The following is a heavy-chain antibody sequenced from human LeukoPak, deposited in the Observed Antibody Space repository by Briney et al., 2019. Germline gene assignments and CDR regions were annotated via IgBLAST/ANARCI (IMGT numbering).Heavy chain of an antibody. CDR3: VKDLYYDNSGYYSGAFDY. D-gene: IGHD3-22*01. J-gene: IGHJ4*02. V-gene: IGHV3-64D*06. CDR2: INSNGGRT. Sequence: GGSLRLSCSASGFIFKKYAMHWVRQAPGKGLEYVSAINSNGGRTYYADSVKGRFTISRDNSKNTLFLQMSSLRVEDTAVYYCVKDLYYDNSGYYSGAFDYWGQGTLVTVSS. CDR1: GFIFKKYA.